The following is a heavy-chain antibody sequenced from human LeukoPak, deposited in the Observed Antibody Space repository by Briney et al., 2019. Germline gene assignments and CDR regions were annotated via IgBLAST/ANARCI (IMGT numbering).Heavy chain of an antibody. J-gene: IGHJ4*02. V-gene: IGHV4-59*01. CDR1: GASISSYY. CDR2: IYYSVST. CDR3: ASLGDRNGDFWSGYYPNAY. Sequence: SETLSLTCTVSGASISSYYWTWIRQPPGKGLEWIGYIYYSVSTNYNPSLKSRVTISEDTSKNQFSLKLNSVTAADTAVYYCASLGDRNGDFWSGYYPNAYWGQGTLVTVSS. D-gene: IGHD3-3*01.